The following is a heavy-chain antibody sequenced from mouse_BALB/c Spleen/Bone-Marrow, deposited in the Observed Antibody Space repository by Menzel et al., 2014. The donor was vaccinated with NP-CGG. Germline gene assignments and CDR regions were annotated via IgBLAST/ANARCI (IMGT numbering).Heavy chain of an antibody. CDR3: ARYRLGAYFDY. D-gene: IGHD2-14*01. Sequence: EVLLAQSGAELAKPGASVKLSCTASGFNITDTYMHWVKQRPEQGLEWIGRIDPANGNTKYDPKFQGKATMTADTSSNTAYLQLSSLTSEDTAVYYCARYRLGAYFDYWGQGTTLTVSS. CDR2: IDPANGNT. V-gene: IGHV14-3*02. J-gene: IGHJ2*01. CDR1: GFNITDTY.